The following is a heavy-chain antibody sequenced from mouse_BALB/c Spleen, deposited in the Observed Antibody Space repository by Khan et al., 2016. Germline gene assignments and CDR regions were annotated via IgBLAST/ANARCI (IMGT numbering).Heavy chain of an antibody. V-gene: IGHV2-6-7*01. CDR1: GFSLTGYS. CDR2: IWGDGST. D-gene: IGHD2-4*01. Sequence: VQLQESGPGLVAPSQSLSITCTVAGFSLTGYSVNWVRQPPGKALEWLGMIWGDGSTDYNSGLKSRLSFSKDDSTSQAFLILNSLQTDDTARYYGASCDDYGGGFAYWGQGTRVT. CDR3: ASCDDYGGGFAY. J-gene: IGHJ3*01.